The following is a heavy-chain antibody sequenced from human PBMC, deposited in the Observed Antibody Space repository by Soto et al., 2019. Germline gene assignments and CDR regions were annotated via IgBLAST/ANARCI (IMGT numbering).Heavy chain of an antibody. V-gene: IGHV1-18*01. CDR2: ISAYNGNT. CDR1: GYTLTSYG. Sequence: ASVKVSCKASGYTLTSYGISWVRQAPAQGLEWMGWISAYNGNTNYAQKLQGRVTMTTDTSTSTAYMELRSLRSDDTAVYYCARVRGDIVVVPAATPYYYYGMDVWGQGTTVTVSS. CDR3: ARVRGDIVVVPAATPYYYYGMDV. J-gene: IGHJ6*02. D-gene: IGHD2-2*01.